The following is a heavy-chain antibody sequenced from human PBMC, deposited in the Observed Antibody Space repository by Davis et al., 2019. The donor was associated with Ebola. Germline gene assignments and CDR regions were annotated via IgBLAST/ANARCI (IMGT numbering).Heavy chain of an antibody. CDR3: ARVVDFWSGYQVDY. V-gene: IGHV4-59*08. CDR1: GASISSYY. CDR2: IYYTGST. Sequence: MPSETLSLTCTVSGASISSYYWSWIRQPPGKELEWIGNIYYTGSTNYSPSLKSRVSISLDTSKNQFSLKLNSVTAADTAVYYCARVVDFWSGYQVDYWGQGTLVTVSS. D-gene: IGHD3-3*01. J-gene: IGHJ4*02.